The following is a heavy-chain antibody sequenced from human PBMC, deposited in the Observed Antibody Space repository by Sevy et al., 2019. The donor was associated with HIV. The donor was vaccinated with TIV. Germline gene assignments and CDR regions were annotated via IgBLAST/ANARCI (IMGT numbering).Heavy chain of an antibody. Sequence: GGSLRLSCAASGFTFSSYGMHWVRQAPGKGLEWVAVISYDGSNKYYADSVKGRFTISRENSKNTLYLQMNSLRAEDMAVYYCAEARAPYYYDSSGLVYYYYGMDVWGQGTTVTVSS. CDR1: GFTFSSYG. D-gene: IGHD3-22*01. V-gene: IGHV3-30*18. J-gene: IGHJ6*02. CDR3: AEARAPYYYDSSGLVYYYYGMDV. CDR2: ISYDGSNK.